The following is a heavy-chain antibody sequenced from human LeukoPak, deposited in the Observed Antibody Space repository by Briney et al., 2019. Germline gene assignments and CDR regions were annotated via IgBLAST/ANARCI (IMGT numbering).Heavy chain of an antibody. CDR1: GFTFSSYA. D-gene: IGHD3-9*01. CDR3: AKDQSLPYYDILTGYQYYYYYMDV. CDR2: ISGSGGST. V-gene: IGHV3-23*01. J-gene: IGHJ6*03. Sequence: GGSLRLSCAASGFTFSSYAMSWVRQAPGKGLECVSAISGSGGSTYYADSVKGRFTISRDNSKNTLYLQMNSLRAEDTAVYYCAKDQSLPYYDILTGYQYYYYYMDVWGKGTTVTVSS.